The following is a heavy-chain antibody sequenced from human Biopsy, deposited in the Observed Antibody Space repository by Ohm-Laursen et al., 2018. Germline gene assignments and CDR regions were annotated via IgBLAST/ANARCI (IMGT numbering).Heavy chain of an antibody. CDR3: ARDYDTSGYYYVS. Sequence: SETLSFICPVSGGSISNNNYYWGWIRQPPGKGLEWIGSIFFRGTTHYKPSLKSRVNISVDTSKNQFSLKLSSLTAADTAVYYFARDYDTSGYYYVSWGQGTLVTVSS. J-gene: IGHJ5*02. V-gene: IGHV4-39*01. CDR1: GGSISNNNYY. D-gene: IGHD3-22*01. CDR2: IFFRGTT.